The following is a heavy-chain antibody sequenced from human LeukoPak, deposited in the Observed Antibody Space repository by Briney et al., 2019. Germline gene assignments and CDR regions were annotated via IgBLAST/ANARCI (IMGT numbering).Heavy chain of an antibody. CDR3: ARLTYYDFWSGYNYAFDI. Sequence: ASVKVSCKASGYTLTSYYMHWVRQAPGQGLEWMGIINPSGGSTSYAQKFQGRVTMTRDMSTSTVYMELSSLRSEDTAVYYCARLTYYDFWSGYNYAFDIWGQGTMVTVSS. V-gene: IGHV1-46*01. D-gene: IGHD3-3*01. J-gene: IGHJ3*02. CDR1: GYTLTSYY. CDR2: INPSGGST.